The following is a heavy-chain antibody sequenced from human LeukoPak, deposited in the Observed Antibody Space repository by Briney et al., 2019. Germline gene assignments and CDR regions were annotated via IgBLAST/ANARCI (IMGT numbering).Heavy chain of an antibody. V-gene: IGHV3-74*01. CDR1: GTTFRNYW. J-gene: IGHJ4*02. CDR3: ARGYGDNSVLVDY. CDR2: MNSDGSST. Sequence: GGSLRLSCAASGTTFRNYWMHWVRQVPGKGLVWVSRMNSDGSSTNYADSVKGRFTISRGNAKNTLYLQMNSLRAEDTAVCYCARGYGDNSVLVDYWGQGTLVSVSS. D-gene: IGHD4-23*01.